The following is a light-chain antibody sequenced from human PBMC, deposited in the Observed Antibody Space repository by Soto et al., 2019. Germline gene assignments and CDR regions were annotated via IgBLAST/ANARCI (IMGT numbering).Light chain of an antibody. J-gene: IGLJ2*01. CDR1: SSDIGAYNY. CDR2: DVT. CDR3: SSYTSSSTLV. Sequence: QSALTQPPSASGSPGQSVTISCTGTSSDIGAYNYVSWYQQYPGKAPKLIIYDVTERPSGVPDRFSGSKSGNTASLTVSGLRADDEAVYYCSSYTSSSTLVFGGGTKLTVL. V-gene: IGLV2-8*01.